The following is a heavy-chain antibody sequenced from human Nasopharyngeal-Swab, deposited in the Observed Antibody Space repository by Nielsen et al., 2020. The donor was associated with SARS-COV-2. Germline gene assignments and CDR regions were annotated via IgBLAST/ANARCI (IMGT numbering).Heavy chain of an antibody. CDR2: IKQDGSEK. Sequence: WIRQPPGKGLEWVANIKQDGSEKYYVDSVKGRSTISRDNAKNSLYLQMNSLRAEDTAVYYCAREAATRPTNWFDPWGQGTLVTVSS. V-gene: IGHV3-7*01. J-gene: IGHJ5*02. CDR3: AREAATRPTNWFDP. D-gene: IGHD2-15*01.